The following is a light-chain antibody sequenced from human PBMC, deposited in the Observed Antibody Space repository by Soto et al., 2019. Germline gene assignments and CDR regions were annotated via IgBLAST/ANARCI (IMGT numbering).Light chain of an antibody. CDR2: DAS. V-gene: IGKV3-11*01. Sequence: EILLTQSPATLSLSPGERATLSCRASQSVSSYLAWYQQKPGQAPRLLIYDASNMATGIPARFSGSRSGTDFTLTISSLETEDFAVYYCQQRSNWPSITFGHGTRLEIK. J-gene: IGKJ5*01. CDR1: QSVSSY. CDR3: QQRSNWPSIT.